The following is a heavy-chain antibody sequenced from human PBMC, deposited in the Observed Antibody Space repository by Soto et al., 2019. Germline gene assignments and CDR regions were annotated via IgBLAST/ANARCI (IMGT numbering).Heavy chain of an antibody. CDR3: AKDRGLWEPNGMDV. Sequence: QVQLVESGGGVVQPGRSLRLSCAASGFTFSSYGMHWVRQAPGKGLEWVAVISYDGSNKYYADSVKGRFTIFRDNSKNTLYLQMNSLRAEDTAVYYCAKDRGLWEPNGMDVWGQGTTVTVSS. CDR1: GFTFSSYG. D-gene: IGHD1-26*01. V-gene: IGHV3-30*18. CDR2: ISYDGSNK. J-gene: IGHJ6*02.